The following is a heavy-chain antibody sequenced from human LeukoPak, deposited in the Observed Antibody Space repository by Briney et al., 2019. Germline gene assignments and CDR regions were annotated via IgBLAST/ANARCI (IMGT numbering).Heavy chain of an antibody. J-gene: IGHJ5*02. Sequence: GASVKVSCKASGYTFTSYGISWVRQAPGQGLEWMGWISAYNGNTNYAQKLQGRVTMTTDTSTSTAYMELRSLRSDDTAVYYCARDLTVKSLKDIVVVPAAYSTYNWFDPWGQGTLVTVSS. CDR2: ISAYNGNT. D-gene: IGHD2-2*01. CDR1: GYTFTSYG. CDR3: ARDLTVKSLKDIVVVPAAYSTYNWFDP. V-gene: IGHV1-18*01.